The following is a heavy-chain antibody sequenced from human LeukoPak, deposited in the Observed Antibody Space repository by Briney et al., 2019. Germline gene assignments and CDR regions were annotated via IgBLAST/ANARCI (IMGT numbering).Heavy chain of an antibody. Sequence: SETLSLTCTVSGDPISSYYWNWIRQPPGKGLEWIGYIYYSGSTNYNPSLKSRVTISVDTSKNQFSLKLSSVTAADTAVYYCARGGWYPESFQHWGQGALVTVSS. CDR2: IYYSGST. CDR3: ARGGWYPESFQH. V-gene: IGHV4-59*01. J-gene: IGHJ1*01. D-gene: IGHD6-19*01. CDR1: GDPISSYY.